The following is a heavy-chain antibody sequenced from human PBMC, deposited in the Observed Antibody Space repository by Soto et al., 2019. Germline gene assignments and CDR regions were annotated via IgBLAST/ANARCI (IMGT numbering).Heavy chain of an antibody. V-gene: IGHV3-53*01. CDR3: APHPGGGGY. Sequence: EVQLVESGGGLIQPGGSLRLSCAVSGFTVSNNYMSWVRQAPGKGLEGVSVIYSGGYTAYGDSVKGRFTISRDNSKNTLNSQREGRRPDDTGVFYCAPHPGGGGYWGQGTLVTVSS. D-gene: IGHD3-10*01. J-gene: IGHJ4*02. CDR2: IYSGGYT. CDR1: GFTVSNNY.